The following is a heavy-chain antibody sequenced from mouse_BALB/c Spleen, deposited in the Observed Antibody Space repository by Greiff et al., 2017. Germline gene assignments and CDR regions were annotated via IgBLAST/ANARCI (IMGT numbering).Heavy chain of an antibody. CDR3: AYSSGYVGGYAMDY. Sequence: VQLQQSGPELVKPGASVKMSCKASGYTFTSYVMHWVKQKPGQGLEWIGYINPYNDGTKYNEKFKGKATLTSDKSSSTAYMELSSLTSEDSAVYYCAYSSGYVGGYAMDYWGQGTSVTVSS. J-gene: IGHJ4*01. V-gene: IGHV1-14*01. D-gene: IGHD3-1*01. CDR1: GYTFTSYV. CDR2: INPYNDGT.